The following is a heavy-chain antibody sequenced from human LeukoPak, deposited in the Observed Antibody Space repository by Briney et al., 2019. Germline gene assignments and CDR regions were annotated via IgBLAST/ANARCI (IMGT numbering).Heavy chain of an antibody. V-gene: IGHV4-59*12. CDR2: ISYSGTT. D-gene: IGHD6-6*01. CDR3: ARDFSSSSTVYYYYYMDV. J-gene: IGHJ6*03. CDR1: GVSISSYY. Sequence: SETLSLTCTVSGVSISSYYWSWIRQPPGKGLEWIGTISYSGTTYYSPSLKSRVTISLDTSKNQFSLKLSSVTAADTAIYYCARDFSSSSTVYYYYYMDVWGKGTTVTVSS.